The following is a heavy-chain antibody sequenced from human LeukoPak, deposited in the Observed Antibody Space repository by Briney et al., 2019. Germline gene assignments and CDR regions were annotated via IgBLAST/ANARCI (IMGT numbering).Heavy chain of an antibody. CDR2: IYYSGST. CDR3: AREGLYYDVLTGYLRGYYFDY. J-gene: IGHJ4*02. V-gene: IGHV4-59*12. D-gene: IGHD3-9*01. Sequence: SETLSPTCTVSGGSISSYYWSWIRQPPGKGLEWIGYIYYSGSTNYNPSLKSRVTISVDTSKNQFSLKLSSVTAADTAVYYCAREGLYYDVLTGYLRGYYFDYWGQGTLVTVSS. CDR1: GGSISSYY.